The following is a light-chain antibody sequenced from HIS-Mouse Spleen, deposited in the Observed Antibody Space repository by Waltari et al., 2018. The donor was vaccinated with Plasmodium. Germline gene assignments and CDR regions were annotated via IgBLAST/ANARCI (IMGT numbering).Light chain of an antibody. V-gene: IGLV1-44*01. CDR3: AAWDDSLNGWV. Sequence: QSVLTQPPSASGTTGQRVTISCSGSSPNHGSNPGNWYQQPPGTSPKLLSYSNNQRPSGVPDRFSGSKSGTSASLAISGLQSEVEADYYCAAWDDSLNGWVFGGGTKLTVL. J-gene: IGLJ3*02. CDR1: SPNHGSNP. CDR2: SNN.